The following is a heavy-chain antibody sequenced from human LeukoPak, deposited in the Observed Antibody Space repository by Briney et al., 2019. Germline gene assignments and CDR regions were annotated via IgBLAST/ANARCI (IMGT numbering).Heavy chain of an antibody. D-gene: IGHD1-26*01. Sequence: ASVKVSCKASGYTFTGYYMHWVRQAPGQGLEWMGRINPNSGGTNYAQKFQGRVTMTRDTSISTAYMELSRLRSDDTAVYYCARGRIVGATTLGYWGQGTLVTVSS. V-gene: IGHV1-2*06. J-gene: IGHJ4*02. CDR2: INPNSGGT. CDR1: GYTFTGYY. CDR3: ARGRIVGATTLGY.